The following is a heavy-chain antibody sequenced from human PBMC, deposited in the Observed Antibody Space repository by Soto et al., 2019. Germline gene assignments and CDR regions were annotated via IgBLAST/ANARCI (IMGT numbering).Heavy chain of an antibody. Sequence: QVQVVESGGGVDQPGRSLRLSCAASGFTLSCCGMHWVRQAPGKGLEWVGVITYDGSEIHYGDSVKGRFTISRDSSENTVYLQMNSLRVEDSAVYYCAKEQSSGFYRVVDYWGQGTLVTVSP. D-gene: IGHD6-19*01. J-gene: IGHJ4*02. CDR1: GFTLSCCG. CDR3: AKEQSSGFYRVVDY. CDR2: ITYDGSEI. V-gene: IGHV3-30*18.